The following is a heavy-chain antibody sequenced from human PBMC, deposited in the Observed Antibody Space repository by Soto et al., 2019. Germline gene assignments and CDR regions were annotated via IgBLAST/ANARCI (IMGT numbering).Heavy chain of an antibody. CDR2: MNPNTGNS. D-gene: IGHD1-7*01. J-gene: IGHJ3*02. CDR1: GYTFTSSD. CDR3: ARGSGMGTPDGSFDI. V-gene: IGHV1-8*01. Sequence: GASVKVSCKASGYTFTSSDINWVRQAPGQGLEWMGWMNPNTGNSGFAQKFQGRVTITADKSTSTAYMELSSLRSEDTAVYYCARGSGMGTPDGSFDIWGQGTMVTVSS.